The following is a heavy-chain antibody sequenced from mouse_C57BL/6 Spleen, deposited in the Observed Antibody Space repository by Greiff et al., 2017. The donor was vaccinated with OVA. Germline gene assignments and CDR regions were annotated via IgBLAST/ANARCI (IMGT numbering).Heavy chain of an antibody. CDR1: GFTFSSYG. Sequence: EVHLVESGGDLVKPGGSLKLSCAASGFTFSSYGMSWVRQTPDKRLEWVATISSGGSYTYYPDSVKGRFTISRDNAKNTLYLQMSSLKSEDTAMYYWARIGDYDGADYWGQGTTLTVSS. J-gene: IGHJ2*01. CDR2: ISSGGSYT. CDR3: ARIGDYDGADY. V-gene: IGHV5-6*01. D-gene: IGHD2-4*01.